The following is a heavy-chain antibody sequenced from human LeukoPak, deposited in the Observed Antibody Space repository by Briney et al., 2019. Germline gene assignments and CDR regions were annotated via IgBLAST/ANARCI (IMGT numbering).Heavy chain of an antibody. Sequence: GGSLRLSCAASGFTFSTYSMNWVRQAPGKGLEWVSSISTSSSYIYHADSVKGRFTTSRDNAKKSLYMQMNSLRAEDTAVYYCARDRWGAAAGPFDYWGQGTLVTVSS. CDR2: ISTSSSYI. D-gene: IGHD6-13*01. V-gene: IGHV3-21*01. CDR3: ARDRWGAAAGPFDY. CDR1: GFTFSTYS. J-gene: IGHJ4*02.